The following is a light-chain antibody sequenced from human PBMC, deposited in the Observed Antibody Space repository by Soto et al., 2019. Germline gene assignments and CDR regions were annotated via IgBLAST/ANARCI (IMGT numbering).Light chain of an antibody. CDR1: QRITTY. CDR2: TSG. J-gene: IGKJ2*01. CDR3: QQTYSTPYT. Sequence: IHMTQSPSSLSASVGDRITVTCRASQRITTYVNWYQLKPGEAPKLLISTSGTLQRGVPSRFSGSWSGTDFTLTITRLQPADVATYFCQQTYSTPYTFGQGTKLEIK. V-gene: IGKV1-39*01.